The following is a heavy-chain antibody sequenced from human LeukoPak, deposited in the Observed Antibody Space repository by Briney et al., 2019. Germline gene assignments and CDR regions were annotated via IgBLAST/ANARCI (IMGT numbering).Heavy chain of an antibody. CDR1: GGSISSYY. CDR2: IYYSGST. D-gene: IGHD2-2*01. V-gene: IGHV4-59*01. CDR3: ARDGRYCSSTRCYWYNWFDP. J-gene: IGHJ5*02. Sequence: SETLSLTCTVSGGSISSYYWSWIRQPPGKGLEWIGYIYYSGSTNYNPSLKSRVTISVDTSKNQFSLKLSSVTAADTAVYYCARDGRYCSSTRCYWYNWFDPWGQGTLVTVSS.